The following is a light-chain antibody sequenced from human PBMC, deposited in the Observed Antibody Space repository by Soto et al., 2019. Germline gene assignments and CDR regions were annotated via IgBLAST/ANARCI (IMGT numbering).Light chain of an antibody. CDR2: TND. V-gene: IGLV1-44*01. J-gene: IGLJ3*02. CDR3: ATWDGSLSGVV. Sequence: QAVVTQPPSASGTPGQRVTISCSGSSSNIGTNTVHWYQHLPGTAPKLLIYTNDQRPPGVPDRFSGSKSGTSASLAISGLHSDDEADYFCATWDGSLSGVVFGGGTKLTVL. CDR1: SSNIGTNT.